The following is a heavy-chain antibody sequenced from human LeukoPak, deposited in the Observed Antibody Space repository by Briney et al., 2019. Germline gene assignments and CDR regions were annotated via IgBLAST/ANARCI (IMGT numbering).Heavy chain of an antibody. CDR1: GFTFTSYA. CDR2: ISSSGAYT. J-gene: IGHJ4*02. Sequence: PGGSLRLSCAASGFTFTSYALSWVRQAPGKGLEWVSGISSSGAYTYYADSVKGRFTISRDNSKNTLHLQMHSLRAEDTAVYYCAKDVNFRSGLTDCWGQGTLVTVSS. D-gene: IGHD3/OR15-3a*01. CDR3: AKDVNFRSGLTDC. V-gene: IGHV3-23*01.